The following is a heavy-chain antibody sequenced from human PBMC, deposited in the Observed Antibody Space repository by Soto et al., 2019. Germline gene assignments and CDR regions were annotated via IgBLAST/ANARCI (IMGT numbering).Heavy chain of an antibody. D-gene: IGHD6-13*01. CDR1: GFTFNSFW. CDR3: AAWARSSLFAY. J-gene: IGHJ4*02. Sequence: SLRLSFAAYGFTFNSFWLSWVRQAPGRGLEWVANINQDGSDKYYGDSVKGRFTISRDNAKNSLYLQMNSLRAEDTAVYYYAAWARSSLFAYRGQGSLVPVSA. V-gene: IGHV3-7*02. CDR2: INQDGSDK.